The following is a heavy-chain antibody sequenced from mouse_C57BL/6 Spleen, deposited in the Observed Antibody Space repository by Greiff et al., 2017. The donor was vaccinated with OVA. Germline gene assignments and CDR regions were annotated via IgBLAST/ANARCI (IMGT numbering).Heavy chain of an antibody. V-gene: IGHV5-16*01. CDR2: INYDGSST. J-gene: IGHJ2*01. CDR1: GFTFSDYY. CDR3: ASTYDYYIDY. Sequence: EVMLVESEGGLVQPGSSMKLSCTASGFTFSDYYMAWVRQVPEKGLEWVANINYDGSSTYYLDSLKSRFIISRDNAKNILYLQMSSLKSEDTATYYCASTYDYYIDYWGQGTTLTVSS. D-gene: IGHD2-4*01.